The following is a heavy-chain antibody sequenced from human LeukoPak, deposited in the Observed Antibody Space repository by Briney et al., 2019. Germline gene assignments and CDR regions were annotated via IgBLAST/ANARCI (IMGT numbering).Heavy chain of an antibody. CDR2: IYSGGST. Sequence: GGSLRLSCAASGFTVSTNYMSWVRQAPGKGLVWVSVIYSGGSTYYADFVKGRFTISRDNFKNTLYLQMNSLRAEDTAVYYCAREVPYGYYYDSSWYFDLWGRGTLVTVSS. V-gene: IGHV3-66*01. J-gene: IGHJ2*01. D-gene: IGHD3-22*01. CDR3: AREVPYGYYYDSSWYFDL. CDR1: GFTVSTNY.